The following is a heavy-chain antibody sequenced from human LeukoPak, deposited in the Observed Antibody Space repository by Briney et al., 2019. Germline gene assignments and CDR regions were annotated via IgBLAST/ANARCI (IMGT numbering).Heavy chain of an antibody. CDR2: ISSSSSYI. D-gene: IGHD3-3*01. CDR1: GFTFSSYS. CDR3: ARDVPRLRFLEW. J-gene: IGHJ4*02. Sequence: GGSLRLSCAASGFTFSSYSMNWVRQAPGKGLEWVSSISSSSSYIYYADSVKGRFTISRDNAKNSLYLQMNSLRAEDTAVYYCARDVPRLRFLEWRGQGTLVTVSS. V-gene: IGHV3-21*01.